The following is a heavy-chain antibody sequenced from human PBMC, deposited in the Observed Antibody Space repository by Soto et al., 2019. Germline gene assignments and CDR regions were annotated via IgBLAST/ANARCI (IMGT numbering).Heavy chain of an antibody. CDR1: GFTFSSYA. D-gene: IGHD6-19*01. J-gene: IGHJ4*02. V-gene: IGHV3-23*01. Sequence: EVQLLESGGGLVQPGGSLRLSCAASGFTFSSYAMSWVRQAPGKGLEWVSAISGSGGSTYYADSVKGRFTISRDNSKNPLYLQMHSLRAEDTAVYYCAKYSSGWYHPFDYWGQGTLVTVPS. CDR3: AKYSSGWYHPFDY. CDR2: ISGSGGST.